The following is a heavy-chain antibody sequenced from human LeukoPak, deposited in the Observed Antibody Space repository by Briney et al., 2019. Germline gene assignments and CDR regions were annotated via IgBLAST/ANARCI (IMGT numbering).Heavy chain of an antibody. V-gene: IGHV4-39*07. D-gene: IGHD2-15*01. CDR1: GGSISSSSYY. CDR3: ARDPAGVVVVAAARFDP. Sequence: SETLSLTCTVSGGSISSSSYYWGWIRQPPGKGLEWIGSIYYSGSTYYNPSLKSRVTISVDTSKNQFSLKLSSVTAADTAVYYCARDPAGVVVVAAARFDPWGQGTLVTVSS. CDR2: IYYSGST. J-gene: IGHJ5*02.